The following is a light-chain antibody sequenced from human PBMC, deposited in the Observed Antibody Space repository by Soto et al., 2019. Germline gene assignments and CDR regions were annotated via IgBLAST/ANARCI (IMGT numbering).Light chain of an antibody. CDR2: ETS. Sequence: IQMTQSPSTLSASLGDRVTITCRASQSISGWLAWYQQKPGKAPKLLIYETSNLQSGVPSRFSGSGSATDFTLTISGLQPDDFATYYCQQYSAYPLTFGGGTKVDIK. CDR1: QSISGW. CDR3: QQYSAYPLT. V-gene: IGKV1-5*03. J-gene: IGKJ4*01.